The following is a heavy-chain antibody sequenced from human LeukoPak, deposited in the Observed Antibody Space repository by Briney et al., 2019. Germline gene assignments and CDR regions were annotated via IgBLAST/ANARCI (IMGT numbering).Heavy chain of an antibody. D-gene: IGHD2-15*01. V-gene: IGHV1-46*01. CDR1: GYTFTGYY. J-gene: IGHJ5*02. CDR2: INPSGGST. CDR3: ARDGGCSGGSCYGLPGDWFDP. Sequence: GASVKVSCKASGYTFTGYYMHWVRQAPGQGLEWMGIINPSGGSTSYAQKFQGRVTMTRDMSTSTVYMELSSLRSDDTAVYYCARDGGCSGGSCYGLPGDWFDPWGQGTLVTVSS.